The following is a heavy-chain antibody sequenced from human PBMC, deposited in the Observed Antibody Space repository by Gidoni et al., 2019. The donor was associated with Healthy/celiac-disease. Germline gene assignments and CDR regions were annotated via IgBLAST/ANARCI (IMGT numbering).Heavy chain of an antibody. CDR1: GGSISSSSYY. Sequence: QLQLQESRPGLVTPSETLSLTCTVSGGSISSSSYYWGWIRQPPGKGLACIGNIFFSGTTYYNPSLKSRVTISADTSKNQFSLKLSSVTAADTAVYYCARQIADSSGWPYYFDSWGLGTLVTVSS. D-gene: IGHD6-19*01. J-gene: IGHJ4*02. CDR3: ARQIADSSGWPYYFDS. CDR2: IFFSGTT. V-gene: IGHV4-39*01.